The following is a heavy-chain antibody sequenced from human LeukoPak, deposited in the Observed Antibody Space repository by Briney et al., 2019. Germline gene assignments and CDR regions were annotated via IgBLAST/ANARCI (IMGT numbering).Heavy chain of an antibody. CDR1: GGSISSYY. Sequence: SETLSLTCTVSGGSISSYYWSWIRQPPGKGLEWIGYIYYSGSTNYNPSLKSRVTISVDTSKNQFSLKLSSVTAADTAVYYCARHIPRDAFDLWGQGTMVTVSS. CDR3: ARHIPRDAFDL. V-gene: IGHV4-59*08. J-gene: IGHJ3*01. CDR2: IYYSGST. D-gene: IGHD2-21*01.